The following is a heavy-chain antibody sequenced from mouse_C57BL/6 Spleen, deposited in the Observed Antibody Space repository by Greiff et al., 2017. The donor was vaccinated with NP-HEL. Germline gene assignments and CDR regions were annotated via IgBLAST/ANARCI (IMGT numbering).Heavy chain of an antibody. Sequence: QVQLQQSGAELVRPGASVKLSCKASGYTFTDYYINWVKQRPGQGLEWIARIYPGSGNTYYNEKFKGKATLTAEKSSSTAYMQLSSLTSEDSAVYFCARHYYDYDDDPWFAYWGQGTLVTVSA. CDR2: IYPGSGNT. V-gene: IGHV1-76*01. CDR3: ARHYYDYDDDPWFAY. D-gene: IGHD2-4*01. J-gene: IGHJ3*01. CDR1: GYTFTDYY.